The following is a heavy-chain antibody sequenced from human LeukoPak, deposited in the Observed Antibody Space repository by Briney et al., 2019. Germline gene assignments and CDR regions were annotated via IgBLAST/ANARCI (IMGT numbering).Heavy chain of an antibody. Sequence: PGGPLRLSCAASGFTFSSYGMHWVRQAPGKGLEWVAVISYDGSNKYYADSVKGRFTISRDNSKNTLYLQMNSLRAEDTAVYYCAKGDFDYWGQGTLVTVSS. CDR1: GFTFSSYG. D-gene: IGHD2-21*01. V-gene: IGHV3-30*18. CDR2: ISYDGSNK. CDR3: AKGDFDY. J-gene: IGHJ4*02.